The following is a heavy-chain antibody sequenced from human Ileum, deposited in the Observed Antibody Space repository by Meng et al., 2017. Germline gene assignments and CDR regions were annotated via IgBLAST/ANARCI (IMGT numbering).Heavy chain of an antibody. CDR2: SNRDGSTT. D-gene: IGHD2-15*01. CDR1: GFTFSDYW. Sequence: GGSLRLSCAASGFTFSDYWMHWVRRAPGKGLVWVSHSNRDGSTTTYADSLRGRFTISRDNAKDTLYLQMNSLRAEDTAVYFCARAICSGGSCSLADGLDVWGQGTTVTVSS. CDR3: ARAICSGGSCSLADGLDV. V-gene: IGHV3-74*01. J-gene: IGHJ6*02.